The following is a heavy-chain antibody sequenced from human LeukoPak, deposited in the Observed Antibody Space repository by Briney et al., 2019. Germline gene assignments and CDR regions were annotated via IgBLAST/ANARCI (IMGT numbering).Heavy chain of an antibody. Sequence: GGSLRLSCAASGFTFSSYWMSWVRQAPGKGLEWVANIKQDGSEKYYVDSVKGRFTISIDNAKNSLYLQMNSLRAEDTAVYYCARARITMVRGVISRRNYFDYWGQGTLVTVSS. D-gene: IGHD3-10*01. CDR3: ARARITMVRGVISRRNYFDY. V-gene: IGHV3-7*01. CDR1: GFTFSSYW. J-gene: IGHJ4*02. CDR2: IKQDGSEK.